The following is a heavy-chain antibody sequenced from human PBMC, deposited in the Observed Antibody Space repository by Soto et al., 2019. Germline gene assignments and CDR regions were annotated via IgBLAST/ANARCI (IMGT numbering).Heavy chain of an antibody. CDR2: SYHSGST. V-gene: IGHV4-30-2*01. D-gene: IGHD4-17*01. CDR1: GGSISSGGYS. J-gene: IGHJ4*02. Sequence: QLQLQESGSGLVKPSQTLSLTCAVSGGSISSGGYSWISIRQPPGKGLEWIGYSYHSGSTYYNPSRKSRVTISVDRSENQCSLKLSSVTAADTAVYYCASGLVTTLHYWGQGTLVTVSS. CDR3: ASGLVTTLHY.